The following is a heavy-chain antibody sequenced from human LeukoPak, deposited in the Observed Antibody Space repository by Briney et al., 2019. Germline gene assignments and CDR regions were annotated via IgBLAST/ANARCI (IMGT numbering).Heavy chain of an antibody. CDR1: GGSISSYY. CDR2: IYYSGST. Sequence: PSETLSLTCTVSGGSISSYYWSWIRQPPGKGLEWIGYIYYSGSTNYNPSLKSRVTISVDTSKNQFPLKLSSVTAADTAVYYCARVQVYYDSSGYHYYYYYMDVWGKGTTVTISS. V-gene: IGHV4-59*01. D-gene: IGHD3-22*01. CDR3: ARVQVYYDSSGYHYYYYYMDV. J-gene: IGHJ6*03.